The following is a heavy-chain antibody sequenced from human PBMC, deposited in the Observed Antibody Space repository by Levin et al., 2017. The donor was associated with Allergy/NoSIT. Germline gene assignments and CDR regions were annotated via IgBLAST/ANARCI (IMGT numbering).Heavy chain of an antibody. D-gene: IGHD6-13*01. CDR1: GYTLTELS. Sequence: PVASVKVSCKVSGYTLTELSMHWVRQAPGKGLEWMGGFDPEDGETIYAQKFQGRVTMTEDTSTDTAYMELSSLRSEDTAVYYCATDPRESSSWSLGYWGQGTLVTVSS. J-gene: IGHJ4*02. CDR3: ATDPRESSSWSLGY. CDR2: FDPEDGET. V-gene: IGHV1-24*01.